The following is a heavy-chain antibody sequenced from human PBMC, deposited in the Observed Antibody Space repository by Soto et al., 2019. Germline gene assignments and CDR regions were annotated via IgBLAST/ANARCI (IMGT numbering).Heavy chain of an antibody. D-gene: IGHD3-22*01. Sequence: ASVKVSCKASGYTFTGYYMHWVRQAPGQGLEWMGWINHNSGDTNYAQKFQGRVIMTRDTSISTAYMELSGLRSDDTAVYYCARGFYYDSGYWAACDIWGQGTMVTVSS. CDR1: GYTFTGYY. CDR3: ARGFYYDSGYWAACDI. V-gene: IGHV1-2*02. CDR2: INHNSGDT. J-gene: IGHJ3*02.